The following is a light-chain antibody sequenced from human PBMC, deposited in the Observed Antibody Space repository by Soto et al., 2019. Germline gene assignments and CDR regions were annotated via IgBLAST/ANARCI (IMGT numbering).Light chain of an antibody. Sequence: QSALTQPRAVSGSPGQSVTISCTGTSSDVGAYNFVSWYQQHPGRVPKLMIYDVSRRPSGVTDRFSGSKSGNTASLTISGLQADDEVDYYCCSYAGSYTLVFGGGTKLTVL. CDR1: SSDVGAYNF. J-gene: IGLJ3*02. CDR3: CSYAGSYTLV. V-gene: IGLV2-11*01. CDR2: DVS.